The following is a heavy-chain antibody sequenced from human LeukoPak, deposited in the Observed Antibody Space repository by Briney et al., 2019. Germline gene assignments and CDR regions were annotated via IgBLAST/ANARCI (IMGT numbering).Heavy chain of an antibody. CDR2: IYYSGST. CDR1: GGSISSYY. D-gene: IGHD3-22*01. V-gene: IGHV4-59*08. J-gene: IGHJ4*02. CDR3: ARTLGYYDSSGYSDFDY. Sequence: SETLSLTCTVSGGSISSYYWSWIRQPPGKGLEWIGYIYYSGSTNYNPSLKSRVTISLDTSKNQFSLKLSSVTAADTAVYYCARTLGYYDSSGYSDFDYWGQGTLVTVSS.